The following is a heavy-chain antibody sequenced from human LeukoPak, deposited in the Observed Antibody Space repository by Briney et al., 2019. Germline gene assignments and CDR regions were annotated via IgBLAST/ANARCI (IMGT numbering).Heavy chain of an antibody. D-gene: IGHD6-19*01. Sequence: GGSLRLSCAASGFTFSSYSMNWVRQAPGKGLEWVSSVSSSSNYIYYADSVKGRFTISRDNAKNSVSLQMNTLRAEDTAVYFCARDVRFSGGWYYFDYWGQGALVTVSS. CDR3: ARDVRFSGGWYYFDY. J-gene: IGHJ4*02. V-gene: IGHV3-21*01. CDR2: VSSSSNYI. CDR1: GFTFSSYS.